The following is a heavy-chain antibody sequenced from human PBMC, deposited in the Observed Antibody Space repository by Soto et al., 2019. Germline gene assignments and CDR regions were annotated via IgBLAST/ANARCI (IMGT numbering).Heavy chain of an antibody. V-gene: IGHV1-69*13. D-gene: IGHD5-18*01. CDR1: GGTFSSYA. Sequence: ASVKVSCKASGGTFSSYAISWVRQAPGQGLEWMGGIIPIFGTANYAQKFQGRVTITADESTSTAYMELSSLRSEDTAVYYCARGNRGYSFYFDDWGHGTLVTVSS. J-gene: IGHJ4*01. CDR2: IIPIFGTA. CDR3: ARGNRGYSFYFDD.